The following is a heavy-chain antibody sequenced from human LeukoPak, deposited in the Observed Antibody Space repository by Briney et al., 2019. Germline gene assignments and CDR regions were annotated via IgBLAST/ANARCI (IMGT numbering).Heavy chain of an antibody. CDR2: IIPILGIS. V-gene: IGHV1-69*04. CDR3: AREVPGRGYISLEGDY. CDR1: GGTFSSYT. J-gene: IGHJ4*02. Sequence: SVKVSRKACGGTFSSYTITWVRQAPGQGLAWMGRIIPILGISNYAQKFQGRVTITAGKSTSTADMELSRLRSEDTAVYYCAREVPGRGYISLEGDYWGQGTLVTVSS. D-gene: IGHD2-2*02.